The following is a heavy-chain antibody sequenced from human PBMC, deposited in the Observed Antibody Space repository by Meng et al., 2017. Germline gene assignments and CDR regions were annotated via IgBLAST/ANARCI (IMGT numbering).Heavy chain of an antibody. Sequence: ASVKVSCKASGYSFNGYGISWVRQAPGQGLEWMGWISAYNGHTDYAQNLQGRVTMTTDTSTSTAYMELSSLRSEDTAVYYCARDSRDDGYWGQGTLVTVSS. CDR1: GYSFNGYG. CDR3: ARDSRDDGY. D-gene: IGHD1-1*01. CDR2: ISAYNGHT. J-gene: IGHJ4*02. V-gene: IGHV1-18*01.